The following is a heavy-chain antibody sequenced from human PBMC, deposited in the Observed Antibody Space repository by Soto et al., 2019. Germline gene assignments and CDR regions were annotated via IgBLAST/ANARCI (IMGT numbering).Heavy chain of an antibody. Sequence: QVQLVQSGAEVKKPGSSVKVSCKASGGTFSSYAISWVRQAPGQGLEWMGGIIPIFGTANYAQKFQGRVTITADKSTSTAHMELSSLRSEDTAVYYCARGGGAIDYYYYGMDVWGQGTTVTVSS. CDR2: IIPIFGTA. V-gene: IGHV1-69*06. CDR3: ARGGGAIDYYYYGMDV. J-gene: IGHJ6*02. D-gene: IGHD3-16*02. CDR1: GGTFSSYA.